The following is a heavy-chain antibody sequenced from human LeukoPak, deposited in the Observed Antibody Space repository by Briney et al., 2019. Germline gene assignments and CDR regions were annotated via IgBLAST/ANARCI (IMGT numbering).Heavy chain of an antibody. CDR1: GFTFDDYA. J-gene: IGHJ4*02. D-gene: IGHD6-13*01. CDR2: ISWNSGSI. CDR3: AKSTPYSSSWYNGGYYFDY. Sequence: GRSLRLSCAASGFTFDDYAMHWVRQAPGKGLGWVSGISWNSGSIGYADSVKGRFTISRDNAKNSLYLQMNSLRAEDTALYYCAKSTPYSSSWYNGGYYFDYWGQGTLVTVSS. V-gene: IGHV3-9*01.